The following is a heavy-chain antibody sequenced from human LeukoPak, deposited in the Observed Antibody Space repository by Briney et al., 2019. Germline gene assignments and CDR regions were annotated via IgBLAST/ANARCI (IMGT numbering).Heavy chain of an antibody. Sequence: PSETLSLTCTVSGGSMNSDDYYWSWIRQHPGKGLEWIGYIHHSRGTFYNPSLNSRVSISADTSKNQFSLNLSSVTAADTAVYYCARYYDSTGYYYIRAFDVWGQGTMVTVSS. D-gene: IGHD3-22*01. CDR2: IHHSRGT. CDR1: GGSMNSDDYY. V-gene: IGHV4-31*03. CDR3: ARYYDSTGYYYIRAFDV. J-gene: IGHJ3*01.